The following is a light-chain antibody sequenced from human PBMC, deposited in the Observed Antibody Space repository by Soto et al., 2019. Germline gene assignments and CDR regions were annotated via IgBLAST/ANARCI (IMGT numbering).Light chain of an antibody. CDR3: PQRDNWPRT. CDR1: QSVSSY. J-gene: IGKJ1*01. V-gene: IGKV3-11*01. Sequence: EIVLAQSPATLSLSPGERATLSCRASQSVSSYLAWYQQKPGQAPRLLIYDASNRATGIPARFSGSGSGTDFTLTINSLEPEDFAAYYCPQRDNWPRTFGQGTRVEIK. CDR2: DAS.